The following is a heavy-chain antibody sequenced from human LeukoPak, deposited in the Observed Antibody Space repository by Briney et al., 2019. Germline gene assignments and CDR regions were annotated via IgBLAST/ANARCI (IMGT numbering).Heavy chain of an antibody. CDR1: GYTFTGYY. Sequence: EASVKVSCKASGYTFTGYYMHWVRPAPGQGLEWMGWINPNSGGTNYAQKFQGRVTMTRDTSISTAYMELSRLRSDDTAVYYCARGTRIAARPFWFDPWGQGTLVTVSS. D-gene: IGHD6-6*01. CDR2: INPNSGGT. CDR3: ARGTRIAARPFWFDP. J-gene: IGHJ5*02. V-gene: IGHV1-2*02.